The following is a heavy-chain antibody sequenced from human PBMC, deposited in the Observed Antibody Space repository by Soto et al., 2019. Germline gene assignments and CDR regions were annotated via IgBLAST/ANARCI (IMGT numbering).Heavy chain of an antibody. Sequence: PSETLSLTCTVSGGSISSGDYYWSWIRQPPGKGLEWIGYNYYSGSTYYNPSLKSRVTISLDTSSNQFSLKLSSVTAADTAVYYCARERVPAYIHHTWFDPWGQGTLVTVSS. CDR2: NYYSGST. V-gene: IGHV4-30-4*01. J-gene: IGHJ5*02. D-gene: IGHD2-2*02. CDR3: ARERVPAYIHHTWFDP. CDR1: GGSISSGDYY.